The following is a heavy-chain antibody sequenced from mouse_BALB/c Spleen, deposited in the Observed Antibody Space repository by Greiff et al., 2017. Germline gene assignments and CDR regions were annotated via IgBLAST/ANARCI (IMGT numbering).Heavy chain of an antibody. J-gene: IGHJ4*01. D-gene: IGHD2-10*01. CDR2: INPGSGGT. Sequence: QVQLKESGAELVRPGTSVKVSCKASGYAFTNYLIEWVKQRPGQGLEWIGVINPGSGGTNYNEKFKGKATLTADKSSSTAYMQLSSLTSDDSAVYFCARGTYSNAMDYWGQGTSVTVSS. CDR3: ARGTYSNAMDY. V-gene: IGHV1-54*01. CDR1: GYAFTNYL.